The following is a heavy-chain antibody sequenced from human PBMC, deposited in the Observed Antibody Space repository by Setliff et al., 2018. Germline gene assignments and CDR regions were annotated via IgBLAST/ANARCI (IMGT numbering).Heavy chain of an antibody. D-gene: IGHD3-22*01. CDR3: ARSVVTGVYYYYYMDV. V-gene: IGHV1-69*13. CDR1: GGTFSSYA. CDR2: IIPIFGTA. Sequence: SVKVSCKASGGTFSSYAISWVRQAPGQGLEWMGGIIPIFGTANYAQKFQGRVTITADESTSTAYMELSSLRSEDTAVYYCARSVVTGVYYYYYMDVWGKGTTVTVSS. J-gene: IGHJ6*03.